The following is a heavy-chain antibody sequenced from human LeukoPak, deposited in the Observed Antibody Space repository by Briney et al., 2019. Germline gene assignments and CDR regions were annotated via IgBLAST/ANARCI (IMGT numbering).Heavy chain of an antibody. CDR3: ARDGGPLPDYYDSSGYLGGAFDI. CDR2: IYYSGST. CDR1: GGSISSSYY. Sequence: PSETLSLTCTVSGGSISSSYYWGWIRQPPGKGLERIGSIYYSGSTYYNPSLKSRVTISVDTSKNQFSLKLSSVTAADTAVYYCARDGGPLPDYYDSSGYLGGAFDIWGQGTMVTVSS. V-gene: IGHV4-39*07. D-gene: IGHD3-22*01. J-gene: IGHJ3*02.